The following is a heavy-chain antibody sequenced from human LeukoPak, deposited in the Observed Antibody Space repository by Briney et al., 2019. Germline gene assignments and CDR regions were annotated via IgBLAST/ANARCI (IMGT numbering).Heavy chain of an antibody. CDR2: IHPSGGSS. V-gene: IGHV1-46*01. Sequence: GASVKVSCKASGYSFTSYYIHWVRQAPGQGLEWLGIIHPSGGSSNYAQDFQGRITMTTDMSTSTVYMELRSLRSEDTALYYCAREGEEGTMVNYYYYYMDVWGKGTTVTVSS. CDR3: AREGEEGTMVNYYYYYMDV. J-gene: IGHJ6*03. CDR1: GYSFTSYY. D-gene: IGHD1-1*01.